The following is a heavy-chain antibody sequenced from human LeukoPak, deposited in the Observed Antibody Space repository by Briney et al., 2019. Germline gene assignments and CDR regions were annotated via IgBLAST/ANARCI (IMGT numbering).Heavy chain of an antibody. Sequence: SVKVSCKASGGTFSSYAISWVRQAPGQGLEWMGGTIPIFGTANYAQKFQGRVTITADESTSTAYMELSSLRSEDTAVYYCARGYCSGGSCISYYYYYMDVWGKGTTVTVSS. J-gene: IGHJ6*03. CDR1: GGTFSSYA. CDR3: ARGYCSGGSCISYYYYYMDV. CDR2: TIPIFGTA. D-gene: IGHD2-15*01. V-gene: IGHV1-69*01.